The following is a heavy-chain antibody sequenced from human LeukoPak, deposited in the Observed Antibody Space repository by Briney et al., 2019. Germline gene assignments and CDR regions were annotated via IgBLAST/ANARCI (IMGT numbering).Heavy chain of an antibody. Sequence: QPGGSLRLSCAASGFTFSSYGMHWVRQAPGKGLEWVAVIWYDGSNKYYADSVKGRFTISRDNSKNTLYLQMNSLRAEDTAVYYCARGPRQWLDYYYYYGMDVWGQGTTVTVSS. CDR2: IWYDGSNK. D-gene: IGHD6-19*01. V-gene: IGHV3-33*01. CDR3: ARGPRQWLDYYYYYGMDV. CDR1: GFTFSSYG. J-gene: IGHJ6*02.